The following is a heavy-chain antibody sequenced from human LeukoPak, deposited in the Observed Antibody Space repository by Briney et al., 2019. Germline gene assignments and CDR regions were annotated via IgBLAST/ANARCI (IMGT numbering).Heavy chain of an antibody. J-gene: IGHJ6*03. V-gene: IGHV3-15*01. CDR1: GFTFSNAW. Sequence: GGSLRLSCAASGFTFSNAWMSWVRQAPGKGLEWVGRIKSKTDGGTTDYAAPVKGRFTISRDDSKNTLYLQMNSLKTEDTAVYYCTTSETVVVTAYYYYMDVWGKGTTVTVSS. CDR2: IKSKTDGGTT. D-gene: IGHD3-22*01. CDR3: TTSETVVVTAYYYYMDV.